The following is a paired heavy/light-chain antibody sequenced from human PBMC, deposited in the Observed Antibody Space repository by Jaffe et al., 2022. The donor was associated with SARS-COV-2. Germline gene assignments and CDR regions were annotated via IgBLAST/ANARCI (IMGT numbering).Heavy chain of an antibody. D-gene: IGHD3-16*02. CDR1: GFSFGIYW. V-gene: IGHV3-7*03. Sequence: QLAESGGGLVQPGGSLRLSCVASGFSFGIYWMSWVRQAPGKGLEWVANINQDGSEKYYVDSVKGRFTISRDNAKNSVYLEVNSLRDEDTAVYYCARDAGYNYGWGSYRHGLDVWGQGTTVTVSS. CDR2: INQDGSEK. J-gene: IGHJ6*02. CDR3: ARDAGYNYGWGSYRHGLDV.
Light chain of an antibody. CDR3: SSYTSSTALI. J-gene: IGLJ2*01. Sequence: QSALTQPASVSGSPGQSITISCTGTSSDIGGYNYVSWYQQHPGTAPKLMIYDVITRPSGVSNRFSGSKSGNTASLTISGLQAEDEAYYYCSSYTSSTALIFGGGTKLTVL. CDR2: DVI. V-gene: IGLV2-14*03. CDR1: SSDIGGYNY.